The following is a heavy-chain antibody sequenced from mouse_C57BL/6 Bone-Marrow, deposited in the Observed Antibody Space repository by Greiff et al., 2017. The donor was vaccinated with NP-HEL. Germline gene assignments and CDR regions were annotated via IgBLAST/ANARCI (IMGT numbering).Heavy chain of an antibody. Sequence: LVESGAELAKPGASVKLSCTASGYTFTSYWMHWVKRRPGRGLEWIVYINPSSGYTKYNQKFNDKATLTADKTSSTTNMPLSSMTYEDDADYHCARYRASTGTRAMDYWGQGTSVTVSS. D-gene: IGHD4-1*02. CDR2: INPSSGYT. J-gene: IGHJ4*01. CDR3: ARYRASTGTRAMDY. V-gene: IGHV1-7*01. CDR1: GYTFTSYW.